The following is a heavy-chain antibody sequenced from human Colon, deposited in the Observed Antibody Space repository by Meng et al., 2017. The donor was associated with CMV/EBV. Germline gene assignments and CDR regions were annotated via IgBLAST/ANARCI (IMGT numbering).Heavy chain of an antibody. V-gene: IGHV3-48*03. J-gene: IGHJ4*02. CDR2: ISSSGSTI. Sequence: LSLTCAAPGFTFSSYEMNWVRQAPGKGLEWVSYISSSGSTIYYADSVKGRFTIPRDNAKNSLYLQMNSLRAEDTAVYYCARMRVVEFDYWGQGTLVTVSS. CDR1: GFTFSSYE. CDR3: ARMRVVEFDY. D-gene: IGHD3-3*01.